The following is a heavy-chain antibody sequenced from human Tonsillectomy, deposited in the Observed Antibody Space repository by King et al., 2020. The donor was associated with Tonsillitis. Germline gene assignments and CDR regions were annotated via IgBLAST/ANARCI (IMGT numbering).Heavy chain of an antibody. Sequence: QVQLQESGPGLVKPSQTLSLTCSVSGGSITSGTYYWTWIRQPAGKGLEWIGRVYISGSTNYNPSLKSRVTMSVDTSKNQFSLILTSLTAADTAVYYCARDLGYGSGYALDSWGVGTMVTVSS. CDR2: VYISGST. CDR1: GGSITSGTYY. J-gene: IGHJ4*02. D-gene: IGHD3-9*01. V-gene: IGHV4-61*02. CDR3: ARDLGYGSGYALDS.